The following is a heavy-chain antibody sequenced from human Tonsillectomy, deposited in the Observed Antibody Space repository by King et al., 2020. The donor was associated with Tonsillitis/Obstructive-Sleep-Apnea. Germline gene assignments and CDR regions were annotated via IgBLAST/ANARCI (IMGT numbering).Heavy chain of an antibody. J-gene: IGHJ5*01. CDR1: GYTFINYY. Sequence: VQLVESGAEVKKPGASMKVSCTASGYTFINYYMHWVRQAPGQGLEWMGLISPTSGSTNYAQKFQDRVTMTRDTSTSTFYMELSSLTSEDTAVYFCARDHKYSDYDSWGQGTLVTVSS. CDR3: ARDHKYSDYDS. V-gene: IGHV1-46*01. CDR2: ISPTSGST. D-gene: IGHD5-12*01.